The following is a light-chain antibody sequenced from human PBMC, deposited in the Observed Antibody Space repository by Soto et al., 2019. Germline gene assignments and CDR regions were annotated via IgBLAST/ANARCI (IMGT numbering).Light chain of an antibody. V-gene: IGKV3-15*01. CDR2: GAS. CDR1: QSVNSR. CDR3: QQYNNWPRT. J-gene: IGKJ1*01. Sequence: EIVMTQSPATLSVSPGERATLSCRASQSVNSRLAWYQHKPGQAPRLLISGASTRATGIPARFSGSGSWTEFTLTISSLQSEDFAVYYCQQYNNWPRTFGQGTKVDIK.